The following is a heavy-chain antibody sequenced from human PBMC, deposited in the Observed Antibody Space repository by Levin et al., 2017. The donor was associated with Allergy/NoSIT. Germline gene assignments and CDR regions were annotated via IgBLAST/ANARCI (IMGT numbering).Heavy chain of an antibody. CDR2: IYNRGST. Sequence: PSETLSLTCTVSGGSISSYFWSWIRQPPGKGLEWIGYIYNRGSTTYNPSLMSRVTISVDTSKNQFSLRLTSVTAADTAVYYCARGIFSGGSSYYGLDVWGQGTTVTVSS. D-gene: IGHD3-9*01. J-gene: IGHJ6*02. CDR1: GGSISSYF. CDR3: ARGIFSGGSSYYGLDV. V-gene: IGHV4-59*01.